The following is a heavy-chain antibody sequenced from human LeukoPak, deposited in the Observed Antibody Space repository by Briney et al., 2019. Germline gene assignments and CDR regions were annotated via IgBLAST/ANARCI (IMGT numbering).Heavy chain of an antibody. CDR1: GGSTSSSSYY. CDR3: ARRAAGTFDY. CDR2: IYYSGST. J-gene: IGHJ4*02. D-gene: IGHD6-13*01. V-gene: IGHV4-39*01. Sequence: SETLSLTCTVSGGSTSSSSYYWGWIRQPPGMGLEWIGSIYYSGSTYYNPSLKSRVSISMDTSKNQFSLNLNSVTAADTAVYYCARRAAGTFDYWGQGTLVTVSS.